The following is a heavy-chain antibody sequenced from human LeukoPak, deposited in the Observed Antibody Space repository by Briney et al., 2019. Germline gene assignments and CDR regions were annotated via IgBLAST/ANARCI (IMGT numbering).Heavy chain of an antibody. V-gene: IGHV1-24*01. J-gene: IGHJ3*02. CDR1: GYTLTELS. CDR2: FDPEDGET. Sequence: ASVKVSCKVSGYTLTELSMHWVRQAPGKGLEWMGGFDPEDGETIYAQKFQGRVTMTEDTSTDTAYMELSSLRSEDTAVYYCARAVGYYDSSGYSHDAFDIWGQGTMVTVSS. CDR3: ARAVGYYDSSGYSHDAFDI. D-gene: IGHD3-22*01.